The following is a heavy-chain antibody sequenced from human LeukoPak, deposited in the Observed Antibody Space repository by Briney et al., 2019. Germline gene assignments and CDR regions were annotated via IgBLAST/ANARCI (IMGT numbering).Heavy chain of an antibody. Sequence: GGSLRLSCAASGFTFDDYAMHWVRQAPGKGLEWVSGISWNSGSIGYADSVKGRFTISRDNAKNSLYLQMNSLRAEDTASYYCAKDMRGPYYYDSSGYYDYWGQGTLVTVSS. CDR1: GFTFDDYA. CDR2: ISWNSGSI. CDR3: AKDMRGPYYYDSSGYYDY. D-gene: IGHD3-22*01. V-gene: IGHV3-9*01. J-gene: IGHJ4*02.